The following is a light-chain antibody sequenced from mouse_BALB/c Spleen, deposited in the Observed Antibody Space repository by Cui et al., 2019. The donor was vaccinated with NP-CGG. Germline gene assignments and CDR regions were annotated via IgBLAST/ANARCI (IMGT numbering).Light chain of an antibody. Sequence: QAVVTQESAHTTSLGETVTLICRSSTGAVTTSNYANWVQEKPDHLFTGLIGGTNNRAPGVPARFSGSLIGDKAALTITGAQTEDEAIYFCALWYSNHWVFGGGTKLTVL. CDR1: TGAVTTSNY. J-gene: IGLJ1*01. CDR2: GTN. CDR3: ALWYSNHWV. V-gene: IGLV1*01.